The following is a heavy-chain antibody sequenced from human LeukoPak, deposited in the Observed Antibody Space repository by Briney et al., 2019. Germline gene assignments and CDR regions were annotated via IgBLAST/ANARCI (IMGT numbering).Heavy chain of an antibody. Sequence: SETLSLTCSVSVDSIINYYWSWIRQPAGKGLEWLGRIYSTGTNDYNPSVKRRLTMSVDISKRRISLKLTSVTAADTAHYYCTIEAMQQFPPYYYYYMDVWGKGTAVTVSS. D-gene: IGHD6-13*01. J-gene: IGHJ6*03. CDR1: VDSIINYY. CDR3: TIEAMQQFPPYYYYYMDV. V-gene: IGHV4-4*07. CDR2: IYSTGTN.